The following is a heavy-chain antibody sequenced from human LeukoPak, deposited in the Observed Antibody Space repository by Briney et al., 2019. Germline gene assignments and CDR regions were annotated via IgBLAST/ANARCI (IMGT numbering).Heavy chain of an antibody. J-gene: IGHJ3*02. CDR1: GFTVSSNY. V-gene: IGHV3-53*05. D-gene: IGHD5-18*01. CDR2: IYSGGTT. Sequence: GGSLRLSCAASGFTVSSNYMSWVRQAPGMGLEWVSVIYSGGTTYYADSVKGRFTISRDNSKNTLYLQMNSLRAEDTAVYYCARDAYLRGYSYGYYAFDIWGQGTMVTVSS. CDR3: ARDAYLRGYSYGYYAFDI.